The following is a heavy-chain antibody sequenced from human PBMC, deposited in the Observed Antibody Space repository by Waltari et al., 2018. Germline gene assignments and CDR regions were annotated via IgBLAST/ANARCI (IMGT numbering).Heavy chain of an antibody. J-gene: IGHJ5*02. CDR2: INPNSGDT. Sequence: QVQLVQSGAEVKKPGASVKVSCTASGYTTTSYYMLWVRQAPGQGLEWRGRINPNSGDTNYARKFQDRVTMTRDTSVNTAYMVVGRLTSDDTAVYFCARESAFSTSWYPGFDPWGQGTLVTVAS. CDR3: ARESAFSTSWYPGFDP. D-gene: IGHD2-2*01. V-gene: IGHV1-2*06. CDR1: GYTTTSYY.